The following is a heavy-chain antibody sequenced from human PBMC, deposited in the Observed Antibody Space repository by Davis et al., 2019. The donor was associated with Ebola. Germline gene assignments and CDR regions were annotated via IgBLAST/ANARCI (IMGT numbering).Heavy chain of an antibody. CDR2: IYYSGNT. V-gene: IGHV4-39*01. CDR1: GGSISSSSYY. D-gene: IGHD1-1*01. CDR3: ARRDQGGGWNPFDI. Sequence: PSETLSLTCTVSGGSISSSSYYWGWIRQPPGKGLEWIGSIYYSGNTYYNPSLNSRVNLSVDTSKNQFSLKLSSVTAADTAVYYCARRDQGGGWNPFDIWGQGTMVSVSS. J-gene: IGHJ3*02.